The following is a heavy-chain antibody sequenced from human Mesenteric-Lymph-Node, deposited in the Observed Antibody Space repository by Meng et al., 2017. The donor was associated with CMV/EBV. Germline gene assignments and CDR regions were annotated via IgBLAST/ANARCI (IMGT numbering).Heavy chain of an antibody. CDR1: GGSFSGYY. Sequence: SETLSLTCAVYGGSFSGYYWSWIRQPPGKGLEWIGEINHSGSTNYNPSLKSRVTISVDTSKNQFSLKLSSVTAADTAVYYCARVMYNSDAFDIWGQGTMVTVSS. CDR3: ARVMYNSDAFDI. D-gene: IGHD1-20*01. V-gene: IGHV4-34*01. CDR2: INHSGST. J-gene: IGHJ3*02.